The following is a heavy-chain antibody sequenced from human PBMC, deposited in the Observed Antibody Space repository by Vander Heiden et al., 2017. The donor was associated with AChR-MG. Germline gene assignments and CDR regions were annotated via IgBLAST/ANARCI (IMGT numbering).Heavy chain of an antibody. Sequence: QVQLVQSGAEVKKPGSSVKVSCKASGGTLSSYDISWVRQAPGQGLEWMGGIIPIFGTANYAQKFQGRVTITADKSTSTAYMELSSLRSEETAVYYCARPDDYVWGSYRHPPAFDIWGQGTMVTVSS. J-gene: IGHJ3*02. CDR1: GGTLSSYD. CDR3: ARPDDYVWGSYRHPPAFDI. V-gene: IGHV1-69*06. D-gene: IGHD3-16*02. CDR2: IIPIFGTA.